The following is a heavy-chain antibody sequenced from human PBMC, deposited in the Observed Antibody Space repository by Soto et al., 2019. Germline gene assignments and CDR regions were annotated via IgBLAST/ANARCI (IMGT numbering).Heavy chain of an antibody. D-gene: IGHD5-12*01. Sequence: TLSLTCAVSGGSISSGGYAWAWIRQPPGKGLEWVGYIYQSGSTYYNPSLKSRVTIAADRSKNQFSLKLSSVTAADTAVYYCARAPLGYDSVDYWGQGTLVTVSS. CDR3: ARAPLGYDSVDY. J-gene: IGHJ4*02. V-gene: IGHV4-30-2*01. CDR1: GGSISSGGYA. CDR2: IYQSGST.